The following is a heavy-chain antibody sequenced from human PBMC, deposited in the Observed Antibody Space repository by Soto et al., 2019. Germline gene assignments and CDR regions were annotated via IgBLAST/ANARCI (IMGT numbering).Heavy chain of an antibody. J-gene: IGHJ3*02. V-gene: IGHV3-23*01. Sequence: EVQLLESGGGLVQPGGSLRLSCVASGFTFSSNAMSWVRQAPGKGLEWVSHITSGSGGGTYYADSVKGRFTISRANAKNTVYMKINSLGVEDTAVYYCGKGTWGAFDIWGQGTLVTVSS. CDR2: ITSGSGGGT. CDR1: GFTFSSNA. CDR3: GKGTWGAFDI. D-gene: IGHD7-27*01.